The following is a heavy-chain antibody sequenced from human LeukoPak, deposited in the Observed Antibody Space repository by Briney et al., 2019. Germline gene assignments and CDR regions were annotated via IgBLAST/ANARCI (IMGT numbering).Heavy chain of an antibody. CDR2: ISGSGGST. V-gene: IGHV3-23*01. J-gene: IGHJ4*02. D-gene: IGHD6-13*01. Sequence: GGSLRLSCAASGFTFSSYAMSWVRQAPGKGLEWVSAISGSGGSTYYADSVKGRFTISRDNSKNTLYLQMNSLRAEDTAVYYCAIDTTHSGYSSSWYGASGYWGQGTLVTVSS. CDR3: AIDTTHSGYSSSWYGASGY. CDR1: GFTFSSYA.